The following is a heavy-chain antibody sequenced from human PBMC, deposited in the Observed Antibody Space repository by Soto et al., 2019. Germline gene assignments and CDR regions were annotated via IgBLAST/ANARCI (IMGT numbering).Heavy chain of an antibody. CDR3: AKDLPRSPDYGRSDY. D-gene: IGHD4-17*01. Sequence: GGSLRPSCAASGFTFSSYAMSWVRQAPGKGLEWVSAISGSGGSTYYADSVKGRFTISRDNSKNTLYLQMNSLRAEDTAVYYCAKDLPRSPDYGRSDYWGQGTLVTVSS. CDR1: GFTFSSYA. V-gene: IGHV3-23*01. CDR2: ISGSGGST. J-gene: IGHJ4*02.